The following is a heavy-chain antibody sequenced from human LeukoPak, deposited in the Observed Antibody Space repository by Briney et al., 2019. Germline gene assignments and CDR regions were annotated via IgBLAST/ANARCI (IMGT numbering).Heavy chain of an antibody. CDR2: IKHDGSEK. J-gene: IGHJ6*02. V-gene: IGHV3-7*03. CDR3: ARDRVAYYYYYGMDV. Sequence: PGGSLRLSCAASGFIFTNYFMSWVRQAPGKGLEWVASIKHDGSEKYYVDSVRGRFTISRDNAKNSLYLQMNSLRAEDTAVYYCARDRVAYYYYYGMDVWAKGPRSPSP. CDR1: GFIFTNYF. D-gene: IGHD2-21*01.